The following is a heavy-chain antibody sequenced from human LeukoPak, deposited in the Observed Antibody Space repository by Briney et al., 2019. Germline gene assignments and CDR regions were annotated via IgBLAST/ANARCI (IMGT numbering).Heavy chain of an antibody. Sequence: PGGSLRLSCAASGFTFDDYAMHWVRQAPGKGLEWVGYIYYSGSTNYNPSLKSRVTISVDTSKNQFSLKLSSVTAADTAVYYCARDRGGALLWFGDLRGHNWFDPWGQGTLVTVSS. J-gene: IGHJ5*02. V-gene: IGHV4-59*12. CDR3: ARDRGGALLWFGDLRGHNWFDP. D-gene: IGHD3-10*01. CDR1: GFTFDDYA. CDR2: IYYSGST.